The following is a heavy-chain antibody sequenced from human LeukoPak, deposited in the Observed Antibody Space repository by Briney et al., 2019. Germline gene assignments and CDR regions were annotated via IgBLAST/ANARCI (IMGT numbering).Heavy chain of an antibody. J-gene: IGHJ5*01. CDR2: IYHSGNT. CDR1: GASMSSNY. V-gene: IGHV4-59*08. Sequence: SETLSLTCNVSGASMSSNYWSWIRQPPGKGLEWIGYIYHSGNTNYSPSLESRVTMSVDESKNQFSLRVHFVSAADTAVYYCARHEYNWFDSWGQGSLVTVSS. CDR3: ARHEYNWFDS.